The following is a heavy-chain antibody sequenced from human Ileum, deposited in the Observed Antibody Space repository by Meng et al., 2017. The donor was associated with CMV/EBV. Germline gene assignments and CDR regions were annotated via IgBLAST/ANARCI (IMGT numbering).Heavy chain of an antibody. CDR2: ISSSSSYI. D-gene: IGHD6-19*01. J-gene: IGHJ5*02. CDR1: GFTFSTYS. V-gene: IGHV3-21*01. Sequence: GESLKISCAASGFTFSTYSISWVRQAPGKGLEWVSSISSSSSYIYYADSVKGRFTISRDNAKNSLFLQMNSLRVEDTAVYYCARDRRVAYSSGWYWFDPWGQGTLVTVSS. CDR3: ARDRRVAYSSGWYWFDP.